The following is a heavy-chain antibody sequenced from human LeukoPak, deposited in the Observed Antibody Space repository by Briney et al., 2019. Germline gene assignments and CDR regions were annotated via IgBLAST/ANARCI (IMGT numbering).Heavy chain of an antibody. CDR1: GFAFDDYA. V-gene: IGHV3-9*01. J-gene: IGHJ4*02. D-gene: IGHD2-2*01. CDR3: AKDMTGRPAAL. CDR2: ISWNSGSI. Sequence: PGRSPRLSCAASGFAFDDYAMHWVRQAPGKGLEWVSGISWNSGSIGYADSVKGRFTISRDNAKNSLYLQMNSLRAEDTALYYCAKDMTGRPAALWGQGTLVTVSS.